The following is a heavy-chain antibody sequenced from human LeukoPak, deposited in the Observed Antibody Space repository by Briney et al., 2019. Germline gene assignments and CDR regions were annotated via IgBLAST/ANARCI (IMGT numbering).Heavy chain of an antibody. Sequence: GGSLRLSCTASGFTFSNYVLHWVRQAPEKGLEYVSAISANGGSTYYTSSVKGRFTISRDNSKSTLHLQLGRLRPEDMGVYYCAREEEWYASGTYYKGFDSWGQGTLVTVSS. CDR1: GFTFSNYV. D-gene: IGHD3-10*01. J-gene: IGHJ4*02. CDR3: AREEEWYASGTYYKGFDS. CDR2: ISANGGST. V-gene: IGHV3-64*01.